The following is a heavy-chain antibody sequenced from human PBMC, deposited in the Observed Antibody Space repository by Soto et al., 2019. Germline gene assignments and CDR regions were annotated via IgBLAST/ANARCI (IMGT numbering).Heavy chain of an antibody. CDR3: GRGRSGELVIFY. CDR2: ISPQTGGT. V-gene: IGHV1-2*02. D-gene: IGHD1-26*01. CDR1: GYTFTGYY. J-gene: IGHJ4*02. Sequence: MVSCKGSGYTFTGYYIHWVRQTPGQGPEWMGEISPQTGGTKYAQKYQGRVTMTRDTSITTVYMELSNLSPDDTAVYYCGRGRSGELVIFYWGQGTLVTVYS.